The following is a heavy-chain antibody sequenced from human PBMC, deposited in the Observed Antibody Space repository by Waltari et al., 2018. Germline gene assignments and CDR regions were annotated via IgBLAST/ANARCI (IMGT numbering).Heavy chain of an antibody. V-gene: IGHV4-59*11. CDR3: ASQYSSSSRGWFDP. CDR2: IYYSGST. D-gene: IGHD6-6*01. Sequence: QVQLQESGPGLVKPSETLSLTCTVSGGSISSHYWSWIRQPPGKGLEWIGYIYYSGSTNYNPSLKSRVTISVDTSKNQFSLKLSSVTAADTAVYYCASQYSSSSRGWFDPWGQGTLVTVSS. J-gene: IGHJ5*02. CDR1: GGSISSHY.